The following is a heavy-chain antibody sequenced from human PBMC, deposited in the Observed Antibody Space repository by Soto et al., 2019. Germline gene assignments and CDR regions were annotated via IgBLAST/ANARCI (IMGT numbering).Heavy chain of an antibody. Sequence: QVQLQESGPGLVKPSDTLSLTCAVSGYSISSSNWWGWIRQPPGKGLEWSGYIYYSGSTYYNPSLKSRVTMSVDTSKNQFSLKLSSVTAVDTAVYYCARTAPIAPFDGPFYGLFDPWGQGTLVTVSS. CDR1: GYSISSSNW. CDR3: ARTAPIAPFDGPFYGLFDP. D-gene: IGHD2-21*02. J-gene: IGHJ5*02. V-gene: IGHV4-28*01. CDR2: IYYSGST.